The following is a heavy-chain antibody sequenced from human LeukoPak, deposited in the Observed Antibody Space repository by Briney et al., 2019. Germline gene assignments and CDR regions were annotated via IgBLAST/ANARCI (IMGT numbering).Heavy chain of an antibody. CDR1: GFTFSNYW. D-gene: IGHD6-13*01. J-gene: IGHJ1*01. Sequence: GGSLRLSCAASGFTFSNYWMSWVRQAPGKGLEWVSYISSSGSTIYYADSVKGRFTISRDNAKNSLYLQMNSLRAEDTAVYYCARAYSSSWYYFQHWGQGTLVTVSS. CDR3: ARAYSSSWYYFQH. CDR2: ISSSGSTI. V-gene: IGHV3-48*04.